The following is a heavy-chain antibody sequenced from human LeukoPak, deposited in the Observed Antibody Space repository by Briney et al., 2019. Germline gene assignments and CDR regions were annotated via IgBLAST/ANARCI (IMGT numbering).Heavy chain of an antibody. D-gene: IGHD3-22*01. J-gene: IGHJ4*02. CDR2: INPNSGGT. CDR3: ARLDHYDSSGYYYDDY. V-gene: IGHV1-2*02. CDR1: GYTFTGYY. Sequence: ASVKVSCKASGYTFTGYYMHWVRQAPGQGLEWMGWINPNSGGTNYAQKFQGRVTMTRDTSISTAYMELSRLRSDDTAVYYCARLDHYDSSGYYYDDYWGQGTLVTVSS.